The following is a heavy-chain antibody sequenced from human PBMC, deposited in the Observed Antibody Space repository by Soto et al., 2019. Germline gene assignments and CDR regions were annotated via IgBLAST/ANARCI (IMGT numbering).Heavy chain of an antibody. CDR2: IYYSGST. CDR3: ERVQYYDFWSGYSYGMDV. Sequence: SETLSLTCTVSGGSISSGGYYWSWIRQHPGKGLEWIGYIYYSGSTYYNPSLKSRVTISVDTSKNQFSLKLSSVTAADTAVYYCERVQYYDFWSGYSYGMDVWGQGTTVSVSS. V-gene: IGHV4-31*03. CDR1: GGSISSGGYY. J-gene: IGHJ6*02. D-gene: IGHD3-3*01.